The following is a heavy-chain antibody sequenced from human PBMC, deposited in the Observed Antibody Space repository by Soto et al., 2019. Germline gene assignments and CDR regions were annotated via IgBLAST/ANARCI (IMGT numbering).Heavy chain of an antibody. V-gene: IGHV4-30-4*01. J-gene: IGHJ6*02. Sequence: SETLSLTCTISGDSISSADYYWSWIRQTPGKGLEWIGHIFYSGTTYYNPSLKSRLTISVDTSKNHFSLRLTSVTAADTAVYYCARDLWVEPELYYYGMDVWGQGTTVTVSS. CDR1: GDSISSADYY. CDR2: IFYSGTT. CDR3: ARDLWVEPELYYYGMDV. D-gene: IGHD1-1*01.